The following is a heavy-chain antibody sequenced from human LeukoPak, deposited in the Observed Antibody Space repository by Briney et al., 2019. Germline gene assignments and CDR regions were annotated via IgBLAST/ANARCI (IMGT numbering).Heavy chain of an antibody. D-gene: IGHD3-10*01. Sequence: PGGSLRLSCAASGFTFSSYSMNWVRQAPGKGLEWVSSITTTSSYIYYADSVKGRFTTSRDNAKNSLYLQMNSLRAEDTGVYYCARCRQWFGELPAFDYWGQGTLVTVSS. V-gene: IGHV3-21*01. CDR2: ITTTSSYI. CDR1: GFTFSSYS. CDR3: ARCRQWFGELPAFDY. J-gene: IGHJ4*02.